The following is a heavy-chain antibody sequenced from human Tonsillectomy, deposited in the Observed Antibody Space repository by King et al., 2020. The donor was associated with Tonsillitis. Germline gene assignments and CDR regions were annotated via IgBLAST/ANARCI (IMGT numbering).Heavy chain of an antibody. CDR2: IDPSDSYS. J-gene: IGHJ5*02. Sequence: EMQLVQSGAEVKKPGESLRISCKGSGYSFTSYWISWVRQMPGKGLEWMGRIDPSDSYSTYSPSFQGHVTISADKSISTAYLQWSSLKASDTAMYYCARDWPSTAATIGVYWFDPWGQGTLVTVSS. D-gene: IGHD5-12*01. CDR3: ARDWPSTAATIGVYWFDP. V-gene: IGHV5-10-1*01. CDR1: GYSFTSYW.